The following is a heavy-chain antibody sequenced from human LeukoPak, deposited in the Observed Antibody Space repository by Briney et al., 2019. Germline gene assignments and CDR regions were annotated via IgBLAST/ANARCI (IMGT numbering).Heavy chain of an antibody. J-gene: IGHJ4*02. CDR2: IKQDGSEK. CDR1: GFTFSSYW. CDR3: AREIVGAARGRFDY. Sequence: GGSLGLSCAASGFTFSSYWMSWVRQAPGKGLEWVANIKQDGSEKYYVDSVKGRFTISRDNAKNSLYLQMNSLRAEDTAVYYCAREIVGAARGRFDYWGQGTLVTVSS. D-gene: IGHD1-26*01. V-gene: IGHV3-7*01.